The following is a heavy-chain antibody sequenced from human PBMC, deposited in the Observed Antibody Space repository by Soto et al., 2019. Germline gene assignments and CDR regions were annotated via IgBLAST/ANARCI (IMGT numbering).Heavy chain of an antibody. CDR1: VNSISGSY. D-gene: IGHD1-1*01. J-gene: IGHJ4*02. V-gene: IGHV4-59*08. Sequence: PSETLSLTCAVSVNSISGSYWSWIRQPPGKGLEWIGFIHYTGRTSYNPSLKSRITVSLDKSKNQFSLSLSSATAADTAVYYCARHVHSSGNEAFDYWGQGTLVTVSS. CDR3: ARHVHSSGNEAFDY. CDR2: IHYTGRT.